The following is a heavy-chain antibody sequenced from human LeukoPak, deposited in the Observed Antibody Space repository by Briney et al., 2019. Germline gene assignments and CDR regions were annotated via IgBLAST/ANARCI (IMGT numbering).Heavy chain of an antibody. J-gene: IGHJ4*02. CDR1: GGSISSYY. CDR3: ARTTFGELTFDY. CDR2: IYYSGST. Sequence: PSETLSLTCTVSGGSISSYYWSWIRQPPGKGLEWIGYIYYSGSTNYNPSLKSRVTISVDTSKNQFSLKLSSVTAADTAVYYCARTTFGELTFDYWGQGTLVTVSS. V-gene: IGHV4-59*12. D-gene: IGHD3-10*02.